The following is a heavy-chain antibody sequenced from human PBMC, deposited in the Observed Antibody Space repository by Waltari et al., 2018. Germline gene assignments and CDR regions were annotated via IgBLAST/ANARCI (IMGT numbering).Heavy chain of an antibody. J-gene: IGHJ3*02. D-gene: IGHD4-17*01. CDR2: IYYSGSS. CDR3: ARHGATVTTNTHAFDI. V-gene: IGHV4-30-4*08. CDR1: GGSISRGDYY. Sequence: QVQLQESGPGLVKSSQTLSLTCTVSGGSISRGDYYWSWIRQPPGKGLEWTGHIYYSGSSYYNPSLESRLTISVDTSKNQFSLRLSSVTAADTAVYYCARHGATVTTNTHAFDIWGQGTMVIVSS.